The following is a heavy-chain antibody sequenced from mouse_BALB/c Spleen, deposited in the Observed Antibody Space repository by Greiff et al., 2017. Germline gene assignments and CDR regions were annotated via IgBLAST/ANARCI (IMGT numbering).Heavy chain of an antibody. CDR1: GFNIKDTY. Sequence: VQLKESGAELVKPGASVKLSCTASGFNIKDTYMHWVKQRPEQGLEWIGRIDPANGNTKYDPKFQGKATITADTASNTAYLQLSSLTSEDTAVYYCARGYYGNYWGQGTLVTVS. J-gene: IGHJ3*01. D-gene: IGHD2-1*01. CDR3: ARGYYGNY. V-gene: IGHV14-3*02. CDR2: IDPANGNT.